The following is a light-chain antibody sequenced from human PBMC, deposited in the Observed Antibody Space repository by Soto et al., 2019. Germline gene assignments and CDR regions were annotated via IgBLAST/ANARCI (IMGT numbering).Light chain of an antibody. J-gene: IGLJ1*01. CDR3: CSYAGSYTPYV. Sequence: QTLLTESRSLSGSPGQSVTISCTGTSNDVGGYNYVSWYQQHPGKAPKLIIFDVNQRPSGVPDRFSGSKSGNTAPLTISGLQAEDEADYFCCSYAGSYTPYVFGTGTKVTVL. V-gene: IGLV2-11*01. CDR2: DVN. CDR1: SNDVGGYNY.